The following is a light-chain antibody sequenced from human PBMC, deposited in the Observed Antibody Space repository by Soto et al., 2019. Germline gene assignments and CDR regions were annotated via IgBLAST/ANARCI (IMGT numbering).Light chain of an antibody. CDR2: DAS. V-gene: IGKV3-11*01. J-gene: IGKJ3*01. Sequence: EIVLTQSPATLSLSPGERATLSCRASQSINRHLAWYRQKPGQAPRLLIYDASNRATGIPARFSGSGSGTDFTLTISSLQSEDFAVYYCQQYNNWPPFTFGPGTKVDIK. CDR3: QQYNNWPPFT. CDR1: QSINRH.